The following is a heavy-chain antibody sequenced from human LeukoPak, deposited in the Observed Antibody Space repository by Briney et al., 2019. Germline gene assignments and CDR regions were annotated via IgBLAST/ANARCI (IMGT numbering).Heavy chain of an antibody. Sequence: TGGSLRLSCAASGFTFSSYAMSWVRQAPGRGLEWVSAISGSGGSTYYADSVKGRFTIPRDNSKNTLYLQMNSLRAEDTAVYYCAKDSTVTYDYWGQGTLVTVSS. J-gene: IGHJ4*02. CDR1: GFTFSSYA. V-gene: IGHV3-23*01. D-gene: IGHD4-17*01. CDR2: ISGSGGST. CDR3: AKDSTVTYDY.